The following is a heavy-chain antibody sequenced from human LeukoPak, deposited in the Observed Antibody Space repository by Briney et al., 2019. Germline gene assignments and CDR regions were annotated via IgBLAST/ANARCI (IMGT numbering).Heavy chain of an antibody. Sequence: SETLSPTCAVYGGSFSGYYWSWIRQPAGKGLEWIGGIYSSGAINYNPSLKSRVTMSLDTSKNQFSLKLNSVTAADTAVYFCARYGDYTWYFDLWGRGTLVTVSS. D-gene: IGHD4-17*01. V-gene: IGHV4-59*10. CDR2: IYSSGAI. J-gene: IGHJ2*01. CDR3: ARYGDYTWYFDL. CDR1: GGSFSGYY.